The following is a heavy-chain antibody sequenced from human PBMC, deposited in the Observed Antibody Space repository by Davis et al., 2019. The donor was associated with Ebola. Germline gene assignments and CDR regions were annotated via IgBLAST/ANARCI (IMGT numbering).Heavy chain of an antibody. D-gene: IGHD4-11*01. CDR3: ARGLVTTSIDY. J-gene: IGHJ4*02. Sequence: PGGSLRLSCAASGFTFSSYWMHWVRQAPGKGLVWVSRINSDGSSTSYVDSVKGRFTISRDNAKKTLYLQVSSLRAEDTAVYYCARGLVTTSIDYWGQGTLVTVSS. V-gene: IGHV3-74*01. CDR2: INSDGSST. CDR1: GFTFSSYW.